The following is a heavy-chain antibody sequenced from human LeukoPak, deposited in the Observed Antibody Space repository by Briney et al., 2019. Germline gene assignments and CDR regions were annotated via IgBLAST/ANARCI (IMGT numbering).Heavy chain of an antibody. V-gene: IGHV3-30*02. CDR1: GFTFSSYG. CDR2: IRYDGSNK. Sequence: GGSLRPSCAASGFTFSSYGMHWVRQAPGKGLEWVAFIRYDGSNKYYADSVKGRFTISRDNSKNTLYLQMNSLRAEDTAVYYCAKAKVGARDWYFDLWGRGTLVTVSS. D-gene: IGHD1-26*01. J-gene: IGHJ2*01. CDR3: AKAKVGARDWYFDL.